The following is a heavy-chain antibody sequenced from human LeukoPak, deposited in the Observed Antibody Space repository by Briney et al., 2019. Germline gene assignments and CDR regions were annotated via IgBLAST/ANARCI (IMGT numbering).Heavy chain of an antibody. CDR3: AKDHTWLRYFDWYGGEEYYFDY. CDR2: ISYDGSNK. J-gene: IGHJ4*02. V-gene: IGHV3-30*18. CDR1: GFTFSHYA. Sequence: GESLRLSCAASGFTFSHYAMYWVRQAPGKGLEWVAVISYDGSNKYYADSVKGRFTISRDNSKNTLYLQMNSLRAEDTAVYYCAKDHTWLRYFDWYGGEEYYFDYWGQGTLVTVSS. D-gene: IGHD3-9*01.